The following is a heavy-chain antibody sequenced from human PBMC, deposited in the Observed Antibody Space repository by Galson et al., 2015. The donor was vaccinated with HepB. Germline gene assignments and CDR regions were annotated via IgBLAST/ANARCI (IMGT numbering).Heavy chain of an antibody. CDR1: GYRFTTYW. D-gene: IGHD5-24*01. V-gene: IGHV5-51*01. CDR2: IYPEDSDT. J-gene: IGHJ4*01. Sequence: GAEVKKPGESLKISCKGSGYRFTTYWVAWVRQVPGRGLEWMGVIYPEDSDTKYNPSFQGQVSISADKSTRVAYLQWSNLKASDTAIYYCATSERWLEVIPPPAPFDYWGQGTPVTVSS. CDR3: ATSERWLEVIPPPAPFDY.